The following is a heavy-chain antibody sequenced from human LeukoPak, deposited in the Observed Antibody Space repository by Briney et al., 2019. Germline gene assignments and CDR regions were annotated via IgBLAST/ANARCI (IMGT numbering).Heavy chain of an antibody. D-gene: IGHD2-2*01. CDR1: GGSISSYY. Sequence: SETLSLTCTVSGGSISSYYWSWIRQPPGKGLEWIGFAYHSGSTTRNPSLESRVTISVDTSTNQVSLKLSSVTAADTAVYYCARDKKGSSCYDFWGQGTLVTVSS. CDR3: ARDKKGSSCYDF. V-gene: IGHV4-59*01. CDR2: AYHSGST. J-gene: IGHJ4*02.